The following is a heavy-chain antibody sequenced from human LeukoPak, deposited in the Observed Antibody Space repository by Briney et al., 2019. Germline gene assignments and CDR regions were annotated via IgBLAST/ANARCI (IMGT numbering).Heavy chain of an antibody. CDR2: IWYDGSNK. Sequence: GGSLRLSCAASGFTFSSYGMHWVRQAPGKGLEWVAVIWYDGSNKYYADSVKGRFTISRDNSKNTLYLQMNSLRAEDTAVYYCARDLPAAPTTSLDYWGQGTLVTVSS. D-gene: IGHD2/OR15-2a*01. CDR1: GFTFSSYG. J-gene: IGHJ4*02. CDR3: ARDLPAAPTTSLDY. V-gene: IGHV3-33*01.